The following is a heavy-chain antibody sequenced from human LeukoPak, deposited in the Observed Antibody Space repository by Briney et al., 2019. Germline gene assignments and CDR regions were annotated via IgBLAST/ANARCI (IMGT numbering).Heavy chain of an antibody. CDR3: TRRAWRDYADY. V-gene: IGHV3-11*04. CDR1: GFTFSDYY. D-gene: IGHD5-12*01. J-gene: IGHJ4*02. CDR2: ISSSGSTI. Sequence: GGSLRLSCAASGFTFSDYYMSWIRQAPGKGLEWVSYISSSGSTIYYADSVKGRFTISRDNAKNSLYLQMNSLRAEDTAVYYCTRRAWRDYADYWGQGTLVTVSS.